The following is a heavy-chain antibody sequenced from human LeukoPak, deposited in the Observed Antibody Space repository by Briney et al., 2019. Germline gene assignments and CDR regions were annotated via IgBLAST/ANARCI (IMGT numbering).Heavy chain of an antibody. CDR3: AKFGSSTGKGFDP. J-gene: IGHJ5*02. CDR2: IAYSGTI. CDR1: GYSINSDSN. V-gene: IGHV4-38-2*01. Sequence: SETLSLTCVVSGYSINSDSNWGWIRQPPRKGLEWIGTIAYSGTIYYSPSLKSRVTISKDTSRNQFYLDITSVTTADTAVYFCAKFGSSTGKGFDPWGQGTLVTVSS. D-gene: IGHD3-3*01.